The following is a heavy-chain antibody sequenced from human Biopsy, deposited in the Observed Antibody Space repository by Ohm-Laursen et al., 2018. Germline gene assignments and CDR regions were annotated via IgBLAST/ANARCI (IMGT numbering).Heavy chain of an antibody. Sequence: SETLSLTCSVSGGSTNDYFWSWIRQPAGETLEWIGRIYSSGGSSYNPSLKSRISMSMDTSNNQSSLTLTSVTAADTAVYYCARTPGKAVAGRFLDLWGRGTLVTVSS. D-gene: IGHD6-19*01. CDR1: GGSTNDYF. V-gene: IGHV4-4*07. CDR2: IYSSGGS. J-gene: IGHJ2*01. CDR3: ARTPGKAVAGRFLDL.